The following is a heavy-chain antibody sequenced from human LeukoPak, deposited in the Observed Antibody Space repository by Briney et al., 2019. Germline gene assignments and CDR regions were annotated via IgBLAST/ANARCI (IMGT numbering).Heavy chain of an antibody. CDR3: VRVQSGSYARYGMDV. CDR2: MNPSSGHT. D-gene: IGHD1-26*01. V-gene: IGHV1-8*01. CDR1: GYTLTSYD. J-gene: IGHJ6*02. Sequence: ASVKVSCKASGYTLTSYDVNWVRQATGQGLEWMGWMNPSSGHTGYTQSFQGRVTMTRDTSISTAYMELGSLRSEDTAVYYCVRVQSGSYARYGMDVWGQGTTVIVSS.